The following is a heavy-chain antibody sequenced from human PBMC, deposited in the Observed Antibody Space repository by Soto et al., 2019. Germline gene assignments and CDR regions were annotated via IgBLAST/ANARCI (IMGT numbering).Heavy chain of an antibody. V-gene: IGHV3-11*01. Sequence: QVQLVESGGGLVKPGGSLRLSCAASGFTFSDYYMSWIRQAPGKGPAWVSYISGRATIKYADSVKGRFTISRDNAKNSLYLQMNSLRVEDTAVYYCVRASGDGYNHYDFWGQGTLVTVSS. J-gene: IGHJ4*02. CDR3: VRASGDGYNHYDF. CDR1: GFTFSDYY. CDR2: ISGRATI. D-gene: IGHD5-12*01.